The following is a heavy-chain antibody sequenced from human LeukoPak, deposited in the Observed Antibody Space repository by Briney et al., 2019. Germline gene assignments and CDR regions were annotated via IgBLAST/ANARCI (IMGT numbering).Heavy chain of an antibody. J-gene: IGHJ4*02. V-gene: IGHV3-21*01. CDR1: GFTFSSYS. Sequence: GGSLRLSCAASGFTFSSYSMNWVHQAPGKGLEWVSSISSSSSYIYYADSVKGRFTISRDNAKNSLYLQMNSLRAEDTAVYYCARDDSGWYIFDYWGQGTLVTVSS. CDR2: ISSSSSYI. CDR3: ARDDSGWYIFDY. D-gene: IGHD6-19*01.